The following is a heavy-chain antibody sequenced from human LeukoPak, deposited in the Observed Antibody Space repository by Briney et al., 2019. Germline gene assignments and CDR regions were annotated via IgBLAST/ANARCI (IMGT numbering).Heavy chain of an antibody. J-gene: IGHJ6*03. V-gene: IGHV1-46*01. Sequence: ASVKVSCKASGYTFTSYYMHWVRQAPGQGLEWMGIINPSGGSTSYAQKFQGRVTMTRDTSTSTVYMELSSLRSEDTAVYYCARDRGGGSRDYYYMDVWGKGTTVTVSS. CDR2: INPSGGST. CDR1: GYTFTSYY. CDR3: ARDRGGGSRDYYYMDV. D-gene: IGHD5-24*01.